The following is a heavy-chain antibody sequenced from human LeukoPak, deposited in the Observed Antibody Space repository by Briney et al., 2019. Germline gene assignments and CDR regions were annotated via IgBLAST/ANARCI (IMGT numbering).Heavy chain of an antibody. Sequence: GGSLRLSSAASGFTVSSTYMSWVRPAPGKGLEWVSVMYGGGSTYYVDSVQGRFTISRDNSKNTLYLQMNSLRAEDTAVYYCARDILTSYYNPPNAFDIWGQGTMVTVSP. CDR1: GFTVSSTY. J-gene: IGHJ3*02. V-gene: IGHV3-66*01. CDR3: ARDILTSYYNPPNAFDI. D-gene: IGHD3-9*01. CDR2: MYGGGST.